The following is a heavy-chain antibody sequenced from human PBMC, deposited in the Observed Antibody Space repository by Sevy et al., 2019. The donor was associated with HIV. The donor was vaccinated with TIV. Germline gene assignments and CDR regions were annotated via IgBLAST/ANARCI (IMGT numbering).Heavy chain of an antibody. Sequence: GGSLRLSCAASGFTFSSYAMSWVRQAPGKGLEWVSAISGSGGSTYYADSVKGRFTISRDNSKNTLYLQMNSLRAEDTAVYYCAKDLGYSGSYRCDYWGQGTLVTVSS. V-gene: IGHV3-23*01. CDR3: AKDLGYSGSYRCDY. CDR1: GFTFSSYA. D-gene: IGHD1-26*01. CDR2: ISGSGGST. J-gene: IGHJ4*02.